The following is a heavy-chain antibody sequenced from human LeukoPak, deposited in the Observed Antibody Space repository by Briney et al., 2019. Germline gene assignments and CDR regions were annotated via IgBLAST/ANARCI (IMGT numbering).Heavy chain of an antibody. CDR1: GFTVSSNY. CDR2: IYCGGST. J-gene: IGHJ5*02. CDR3: ARSLGIFGVDNRFDP. V-gene: IGHV3-53*04. D-gene: IGHD3-3*01. Sequence: GGSLRLSCSASGFTVSSNYMRWVRQAPGKGLVWGSVIYCGGSTHYAPSVKGRFHIYRHHFQNPLYLQMNRLRGHDTAVYYCARSLGIFGVDNRFDPWGQGTLVTVSS.